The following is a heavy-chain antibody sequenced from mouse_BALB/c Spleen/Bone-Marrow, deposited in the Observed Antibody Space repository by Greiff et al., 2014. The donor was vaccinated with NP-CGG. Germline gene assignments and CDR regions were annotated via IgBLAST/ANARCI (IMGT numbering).Heavy chain of an antibody. V-gene: IGHV2-9*02. CDR3: ARHYGSNYVDWYFDV. CDR1: GFSLTTYG. D-gene: IGHD1-1*01. Sequence: VKLVESGPGLVPPSQILSFTCTVSGFSLTTYGVHWVRQPPGKGLEWLGVIWAGGSTNYNSALMSRLSISKDNSKSQVFLKMNSLQTDDTAMYYCARHYGSNYVDWYFDVWGAGTTVTVSS. CDR2: IWAGGST. J-gene: IGHJ1*01.